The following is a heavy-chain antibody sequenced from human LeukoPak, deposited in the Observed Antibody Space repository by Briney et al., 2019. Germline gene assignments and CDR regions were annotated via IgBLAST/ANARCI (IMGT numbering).Heavy chain of an antibody. CDR2: IFHTGST. Sequence: SETLSLTCVVSGDSISSGAYSWSWIRQPPGKGLEWIGYIFHTGSTFYNPSLKSRLTISVDTSKNQFSLKLSSVTAADTAVYYCARGPFGRVIAAAGTGGWFDPWGQGTLVTVSS. CDR3: ARGPFGRVIAAAGTGGWFDP. CDR1: GDSISSGAYS. J-gene: IGHJ5*02. V-gene: IGHV4-30-2*01. D-gene: IGHD6-13*01.